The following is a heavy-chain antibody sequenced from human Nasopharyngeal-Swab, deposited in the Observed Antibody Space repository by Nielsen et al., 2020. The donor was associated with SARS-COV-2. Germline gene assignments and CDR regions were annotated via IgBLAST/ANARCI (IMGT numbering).Heavy chain of an antibody. V-gene: IGHV3-74*01. CDR3: ARVIVGGTYAFAY. J-gene: IGHJ4*02. CDR2: INTDGSRT. D-gene: IGHD1-26*01. CDR1: GFTFSSYW. Sequence: GESLNISCAASGFTFSSYWIHWVRQAPGKGLVWVSRINTDGSRTYYADSVKGRFTTSRDNAKNTLYLQMSSLSAEDTAVYYCARVIVGGTYAFAYWGQGTLVTVSS.